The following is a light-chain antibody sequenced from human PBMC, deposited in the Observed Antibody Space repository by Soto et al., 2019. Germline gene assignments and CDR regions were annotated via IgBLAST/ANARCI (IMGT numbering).Light chain of an antibody. Sequence: AIQLTQSPSSLSTSIGDRVTIACRASQGIISYLVWYQQKPGKAPKLLIHGASSLESGVPSRFSGSGSGTDFTLTISSLQPEDFATYYCQQVKSYPFTFGGGTKVDIK. V-gene: IGKV1-13*02. CDR2: GAS. CDR3: QQVKSYPFT. CDR1: QGIISY. J-gene: IGKJ4*01.